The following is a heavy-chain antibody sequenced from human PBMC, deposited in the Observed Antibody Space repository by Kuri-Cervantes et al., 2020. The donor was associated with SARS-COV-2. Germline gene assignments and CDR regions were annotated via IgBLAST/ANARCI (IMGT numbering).Heavy chain of an antibody. Sequence: GESLEISCKGSGYSFTSYWIGWVRQMPGKGLEWMGIIYPGDSDTRYSPSFQGQVTISADKSISTAYLQWSSLKASDTAMYYCARRVVVVPAAIAGWFDPWGQGTLVTVSS. CDR3: ARRVVVVPAAIAGWFDP. J-gene: IGHJ5*02. CDR2: IYPGDSDT. CDR1: GYSFTSYW. V-gene: IGHV5-51*01. D-gene: IGHD2-2*01.